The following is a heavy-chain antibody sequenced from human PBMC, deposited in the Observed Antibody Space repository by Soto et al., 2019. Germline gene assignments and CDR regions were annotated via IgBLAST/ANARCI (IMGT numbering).Heavy chain of an antibody. CDR3: ARARYYDFWSGYTSGDWFDP. CDR1: GYTFTSYG. Sequence: QVPLVQSGAEVKKPGASVKVSCKASGYTFTSYGISWVRQAPGQGLEWMGWISAYNGNTNYAQKLQGRVTMTTDTPTSTAYMELRSLRSDDTAVYYCARARYYDFWSGYTSGDWFDPWGQGTLVTVSS. D-gene: IGHD3-3*01. CDR2: ISAYNGNT. V-gene: IGHV1-18*01. J-gene: IGHJ5*02.